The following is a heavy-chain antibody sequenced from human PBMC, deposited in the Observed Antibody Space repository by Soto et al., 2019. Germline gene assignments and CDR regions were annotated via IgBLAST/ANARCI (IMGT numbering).Heavy chain of an antibody. V-gene: IGHV3-30-3*01. J-gene: IGHJ4*02. Sequence: GGSLRLSCAASGFTFSSYAMHWVRQAPGKGLEWVAVISYDGSNKYYADSVKGRFTISRDNSKNTLYLQMNSLRAEDTAVYYCARDSLTSSFDYWGQGTLVTVS. CDR1: GFTFSSYA. CDR2: ISYDGSNK. CDR3: ARDSLTSSFDY.